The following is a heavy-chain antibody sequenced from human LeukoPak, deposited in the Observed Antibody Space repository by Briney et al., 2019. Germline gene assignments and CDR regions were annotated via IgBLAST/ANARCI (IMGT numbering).Heavy chain of an antibody. CDR1: GGSISSSSYY. CDR2: IYYSGST. Sequence: SETLSLTCTVSGGSISSSSYYWGWIRQPPGKGLEWIGSIYYSGSTYYNPSLKSRVTISVDTSKNQFSLKLSSVTAADTAVYYCARRGMGSSSSCWGQGTLVTVSS. J-gene: IGHJ4*02. CDR3: ARRGMGSSSSC. V-gene: IGHV4-39*01. D-gene: IGHD6-6*01.